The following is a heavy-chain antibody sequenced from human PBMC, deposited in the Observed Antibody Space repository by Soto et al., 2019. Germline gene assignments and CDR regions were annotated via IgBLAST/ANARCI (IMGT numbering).Heavy chain of an antibody. CDR3: SRGQEGVVATH. Sequence: QVQLQQWGAGLLKPSETLSLNCAVNGGSLSGYYWSWIRQPPGKELERIGEIKDGGYTNYSPSLKSRGTISSDRSNNQFSLRLNSVTAADTGVYYCSRGQEGVVATHWDQGALVTVSS. CDR1: GGSLSGYY. V-gene: IGHV4-34*01. CDR2: IKDGGYT. J-gene: IGHJ4*02. D-gene: IGHD5-12*01.